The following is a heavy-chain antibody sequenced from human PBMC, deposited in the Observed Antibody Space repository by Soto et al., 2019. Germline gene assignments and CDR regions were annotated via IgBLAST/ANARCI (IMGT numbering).Heavy chain of an antibody. D-gene: IGHD2-15*01. Sequence: GESLRISCRGSGDSFTSYWIGWVRQMPGKGLEWMGIIYPGDSDTRYSPSFQGQVTISADKSISTAYLQWSSLKASDTAMYYCARHPRTLRGAFDIWGQGTMVTVSS. V-gene: IGHV5-51*01. CDR2: IYPGDSDT. J-gene: IGHJ3*02. CDR1: GDSFTSYW. CDR3: ARHPRTLRGAFDI.